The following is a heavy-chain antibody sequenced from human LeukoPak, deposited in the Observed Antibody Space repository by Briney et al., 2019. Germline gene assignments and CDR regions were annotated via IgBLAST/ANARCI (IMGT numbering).Heavy chain of an antibody. D-gene: IGHD3-22*01. J-gene: IGHJ4*02. CDR2: ISSSSSYI. CDR1: GFTFSSYS. V-gene: IGHV3-21*01. CDR3: ARWHYDSSGYYLFDY. Sequence: PGGTLRLSCAASGFTFSSYSMNRVRQAGGKGLEWVSSISSSSSYIYYADSVKGRFTISRDNAKNSLYLQMNSLRAEDTAVYYCARWHYDSSGYYLFDYWGQGTLVTVSS.